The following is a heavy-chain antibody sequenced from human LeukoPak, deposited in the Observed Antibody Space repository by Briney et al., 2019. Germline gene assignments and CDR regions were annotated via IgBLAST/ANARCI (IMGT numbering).Heavy chain of an antibody. Sequence: GGSLRLSCAAAGLTVSNYAMNWVRHAPGKGLEWVSAIIGSGGSTYYADSVKGRFTISRDNSKNTLYLQMNSLRAEDTAVYYCAKVYSLMVRGVIEDYWGQGTLVTVSS. CDR1: GLTVSNYA. V-gene: IGHV3-23*01. CDR3: AKVYSLMVRGVIEDY. D-gene: IGHD3-10*01. J-gene: IGHJ4*02. CDR2: IIGSGGST.